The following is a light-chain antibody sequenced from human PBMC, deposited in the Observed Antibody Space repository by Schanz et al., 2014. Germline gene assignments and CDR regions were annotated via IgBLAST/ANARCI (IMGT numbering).Light chain of an antibody. Sequence: QSALTQPRSVSGSPGQSVTISCTGTSSDVGGYKSVSWYQQHPGKAPKLMIYDVSNRPSGVSNRFSGSKSGNTASLTITGLQADDEADYYCQSYDSSLSAYVVFGGGTKLTVL. J-gene: IGLJ2*01. CDR3: QSYDSSLSAYVV. CDR2: DVS. CDR1: SSDVGGYKS. V-gene: IGLV2-11*01.